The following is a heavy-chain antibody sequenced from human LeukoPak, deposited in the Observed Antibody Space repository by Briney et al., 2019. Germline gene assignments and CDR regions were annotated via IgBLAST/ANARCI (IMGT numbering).Heavy chain of an antibody. Sequence: SETLSLTCTVSGGSISSSSYYWGWIRQPPGKGLEWIGSIYYSGGTYYNPSLKSRVTISVDTSKNQFSLKLSSVTAADTAVYYCARDLGFRAVVPAALNYFDCWGQGTLVTVSS. D-gene: IGHD2-2*01. V-gene: IGHV4-39*07. CDR3: ARDLGFRAVVPAALNYFDC. CDR2: IYYSGGT. CDR1: GGSISSSSYY. J-gene: IGHJ4*02.